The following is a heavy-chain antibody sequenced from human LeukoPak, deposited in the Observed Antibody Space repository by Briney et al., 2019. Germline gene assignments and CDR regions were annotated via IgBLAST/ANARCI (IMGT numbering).Heavy chain of an antibody. J-gene: IGHJ6*03. CDR2: IIPIFGTA. D-gene: IGHD2-2*01. V-gene: IGHV1-69*06. CDR3: ARYDIVVVPAATGIPYYYYYMDV. CDR1: GGTFSSYA. Sequence: SVKLSCKASGGTFSSYAISWVRQAPGQGLEWMGGIIPIFGTANYAQKFQGRVTITADKSTSTAYMELRSLRSDDTAVYYCARYDIVVVPAATGIPYYYYYMDVWGKGTTVTVSS.